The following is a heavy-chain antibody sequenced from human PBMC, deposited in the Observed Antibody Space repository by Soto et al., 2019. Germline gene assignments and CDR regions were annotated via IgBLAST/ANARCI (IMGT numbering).Heavy chain of an antibody. Sequence: SETLSLTCTVSGDSISGYYWSWIRQPPGKGLERIGYVYSSVDTNYNPSLKSRLTMSVDTSKKQFSLNLSSVSAADTAVYYCARGNYDFWRGHYNFGYWGQGTLVTVSS. D-gene: IGHD3-3*01. CDR3: ARGNYDFWRGHYNFGY. CDR1: GDSISGYY. J-gene: IGHJ4*02. CDR2: VYSSVDT. V-gene: IGHV4-59*01.